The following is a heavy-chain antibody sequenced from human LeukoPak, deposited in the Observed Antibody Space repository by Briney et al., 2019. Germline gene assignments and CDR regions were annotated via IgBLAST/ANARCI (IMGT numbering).Heavy chain of an antibody. D-gene: IGHD6-13*01. J-gene: IGHJ6*02. CDR1: GGSISSYY. Sequence: SETLSLTCTVSGGSISSYYWSWIRQPPGKGLEWIGYIYYSGSPNYNPSLKSRVTISVDTSKNQFSLKLSSVTAADTAVYYCARVSPGYSSSWYVSYYYYGMDVWGQGTTVTVS. CDR3: ARVSPGYSSSWYVSYYYYGMDV. V-gene: IGHV4-59*01. CDR2: IYYSGSP.